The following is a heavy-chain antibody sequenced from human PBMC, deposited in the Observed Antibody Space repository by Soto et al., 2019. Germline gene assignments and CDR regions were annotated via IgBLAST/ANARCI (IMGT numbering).Heavy chain of an antibody. V-gene: IGHV3-23*01. D-gene: IGHD6-6*01. J-gene: IGHJ6*03. CDR1: GFTFSSYA. CDR2: ISGSGGST. CDR3: AKDVSSSAYYYYYYMDV. Sequence: EVQLLESGGGLVQPGGSLRLSCAASGFTFSSYAMSWVRQAPGKGLEWVSAISGSGGSTYYADSVKGRFTISRDNSKNTLYLQMNSLRAEDTAVYYCAKDVSSSAYYYYYYMDVWGKGTTVTVSS.